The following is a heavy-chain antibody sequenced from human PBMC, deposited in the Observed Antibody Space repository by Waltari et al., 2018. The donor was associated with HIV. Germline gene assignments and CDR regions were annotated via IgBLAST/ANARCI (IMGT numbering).Heavy chain of an antibody. CDR1: GFSFSTYG. CDR3: AKVKKYQALSVFPDYYYGMDV. Sequence: QVQLVESGGGVVQPGRSLRLSCAASGFSFSTYGMHWVRPAPGKGLEWVAVISYDGSNKYYGDSVKGRFTISRDDSKNTLSLQMNSLRAEDTAVYYCAKVKKYQALSVFPDYYYGMDVWGQGTTVTVSS. D-gene: IGHD2-2*01. V-gene: IGHV3-30*18. J-gene: IGHJ6*02. CDR2: ISYDGSNK.